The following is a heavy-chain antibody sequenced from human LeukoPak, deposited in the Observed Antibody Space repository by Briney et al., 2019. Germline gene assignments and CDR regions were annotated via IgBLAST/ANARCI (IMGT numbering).Heavy chain of an antibody. D-gene: IGHD5-18*01. V-gene: IGHV4-59*01. CDR3: ASTYRYNYYYYMDV. CDR1: GGSISSYY. Sequence: SETLSLTCTVSGGSISSYYWSWIRQPPGKGLEWIGYIDYSGSTNYNPSLKSRVTISVDTSKNQFSLKLSSVTAADTAVYYCASTYRYNYYYYMDVWGKGTTVTVSS. J-gene: IGHJ6*03. CDR2: IDYSGST.